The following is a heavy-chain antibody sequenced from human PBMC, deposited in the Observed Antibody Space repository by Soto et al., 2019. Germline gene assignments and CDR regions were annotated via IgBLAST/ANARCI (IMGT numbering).Heavy chain of an antibody. V-gene: IGHV4-39*01. J-gene: IGHJ4*02. CDR1: GGSISSSSDY. Sequence: PSETLSLTCTVSGGSISSSSDYWGWIRQPPGKGLEWITSIYYSGYTYYNPSLKSRVTISVDTSKNQFSLKLRSVTAADTAVYYCARRRWNYFFDSWGQGTLVTVSS. CDR2: IYYSGYT. D-gene: IGHD1-1*01. CDR3: ARRRWNYFFDS.